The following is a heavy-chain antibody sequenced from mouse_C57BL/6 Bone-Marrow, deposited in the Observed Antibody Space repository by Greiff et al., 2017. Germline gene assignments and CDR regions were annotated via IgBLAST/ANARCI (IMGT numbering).Heavy chain of an antibody. CDR1: GFTFSDYY. CDR2: ISNGGGST. J-gene: IGHJ2*01. D-gene: IGHD3-2*02. CDR3: ARQPPAQATSYFDY. V-gene: IGHV5-12*01. Sequence: EVMLVESGGGLVQPGGSLKLSCAASGFTFSDYYMYWVRQTPEKRLEWVAYISNGGGSTYYPDTVKGRFTFSRDNAKNTLYLQMSRLKSEDTAMYYYARQPPAQATSYFDYWGQGTTLTVSS.